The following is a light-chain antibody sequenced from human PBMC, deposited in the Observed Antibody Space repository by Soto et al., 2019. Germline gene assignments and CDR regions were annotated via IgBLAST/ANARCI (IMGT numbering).Light chain of an antibody. J-gene: IGLJ2*01. CDR2: SNN. CDR3: ASWDDRLGAVI. Sequence: QSVLTQPPSASGTPGQKVFISCSGSSSNIGGTNYAYWYQQLPGAAPKLLMHSNNLRPSGVPERSSGSKFGTAASLAIRGLRSEDEAVYYCASWDDRLGAVIFGGGTKLTVL. V-gene: IGLV1-47*02. CDR1: SSNIGGTNY.